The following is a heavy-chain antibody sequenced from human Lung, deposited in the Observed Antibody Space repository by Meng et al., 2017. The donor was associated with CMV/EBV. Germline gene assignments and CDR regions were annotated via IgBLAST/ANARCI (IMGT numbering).Heavy chain of an antibody. CDR1: GFPFLPSW. D-gene: IGHD2/OR15-2a*01. CDR3: TTEEYFSYYYGMEL. Sequence: LXXAASGFPFLPSWLLWVRQAPGKGLEWVGRIKSKTDGGTTDSAAPVKGRFTISRDDSKNTLYLQMNSLKTEDTAVYYCTTEEYFSYYYGMELGGKG. J-gene: IGHJ6*01. CDR2: IKSKTDGGTT. V-gene: IGHV3-15*01.